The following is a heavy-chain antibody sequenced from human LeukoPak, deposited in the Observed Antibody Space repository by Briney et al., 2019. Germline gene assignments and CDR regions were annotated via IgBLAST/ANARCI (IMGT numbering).Heavy chain of an antibody. V-gene: IGHV3-7*01. D-gene: IGHD3-10*01. CDR3: ARDQLLWFGELPKGPFDY. CDR2: IKQNGSEK. Sequence: GGSLRLSCAASGFTFSTYWMSWVRQAPGKGLEWVANIKQNGSEKYYVDSVKGRFTISRDNAKNSLYLQMNSLRAEDAAVYYCARDQLLWFGELPKGPFDYWGQGTLVTVSS. J-gene: IGHJ4*02. CDR1: GFTFSTYW.